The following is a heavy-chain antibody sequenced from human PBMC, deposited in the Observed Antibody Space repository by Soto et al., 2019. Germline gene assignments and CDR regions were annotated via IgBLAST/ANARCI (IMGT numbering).Heavy chain of an antibody. CDR2: IIPIFGTA. CDR1: GGTFSSYA. V-gene: IGHV1-69*06. Sequence: SVKVSCKASGGTFSSYAISWVRQAPGQGLEWMGGIIPIFGTANYAQKFQGRVTSTADKSTSTAYMELSSLRSEDTAVYYCARGEDIVVVPAATPYYYYGMDVWGQGTTVTVSS. D-gene: IGHD2-2*02. CDR3: ARGEDIVVVPAATPYYYYGMDV. J-gene: IGHJ6*02.